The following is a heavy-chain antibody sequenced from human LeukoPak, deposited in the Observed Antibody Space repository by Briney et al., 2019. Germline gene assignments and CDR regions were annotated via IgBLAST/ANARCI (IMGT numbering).Heavy chain of an antibody. CDR3: ARDARGNLDY. CDR1: GITVSDKY. V-gene: IGHV3-53*04. Sequence: GGSLRLSCAASGITVSDKYMALVRQAPGKGLERVSVIYSGGTTYYADSVKGRFTISRHNSKNTVYLQMNSLRVEDTAIYYCARDARGNLDYWGQGTLVTVSS. CDR2: IYSGGTT. J-gene: IGHJ4*02. D-gene: IGHD4-23*01.